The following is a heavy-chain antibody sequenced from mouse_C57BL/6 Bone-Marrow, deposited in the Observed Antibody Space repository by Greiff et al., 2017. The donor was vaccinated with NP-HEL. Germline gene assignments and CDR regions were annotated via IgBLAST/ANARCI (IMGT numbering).Heavy chain of an antibody. CDR2: INPSSGYT. CDR1: GYTFTSYT. V-gene: IGHV1-4*01. Sequence: VQLQQSGAELARPGASVKMSCKASGYTFTSYTMHWVKQRPGQGLEWIGYINPSSGYTKYNQKFKDKATLTADKSSSTAYMQLSSLTSEDSAVSYCARGGYSHFDYWGQGTTLTVSS. CDR3: ARGGYSHFDY. J-gene: IGHJ2*01. D-gene: IGHD2-3*01.